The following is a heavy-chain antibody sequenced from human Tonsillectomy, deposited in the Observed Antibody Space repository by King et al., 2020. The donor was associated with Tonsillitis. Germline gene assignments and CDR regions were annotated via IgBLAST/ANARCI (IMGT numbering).Heavy chain of an antibody. CDR3: ARRGRAHADPFDY. J-gene: IGHJ4*02. Sequence: VQLQQWGAGLLKPSETLSLTCAVYGGSFSGYYWSWIRQPQGKGLQWIGEINHRGSTTYNPSLESRVTISVDKSKNQMSVRLGSVTAADTAMYYWARRGRAHADPFDYWGPGHLVTVSS. CDR2: INHRGST. CDR1: GGSFSGYY. V-gene: IGHV4-34*01.